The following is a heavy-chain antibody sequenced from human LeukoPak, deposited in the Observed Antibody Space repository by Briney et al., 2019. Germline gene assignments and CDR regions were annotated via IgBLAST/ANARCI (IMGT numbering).Heavy chain of an antibody. Sequence: SETLSLTCAVYGGSFSGYYWSWIRQPPGKGLEWIGEINHSGSTNYNPSLKSRVTISVDTTENQFSLKLSSVTAADTAVYYCASGGASVAGTGDFDIWGQGTMVTVSS. D-gene: IGHD6-19*01. CDR2: INHSGST. CDR3: ASGGASVAGTGDFDI. CDR1: GGSFSGYY. V-gene: IGHV4-34*01. J-gene: IGHJ3*02.